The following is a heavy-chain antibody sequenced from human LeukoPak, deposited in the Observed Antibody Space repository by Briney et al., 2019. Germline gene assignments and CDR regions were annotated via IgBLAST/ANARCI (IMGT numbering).Heavy chain of an antibody. V-gene: IGHV1-69*02. D-gene: IGHD2-2*01. CDR2: IIPILGIA. CDR3: VRSLGGVPAASSGYYYGMDV. Sequence: SVKVSCKASGGTFSSYTISWVRQAPGQGLEWMGRIIPILGIANYAQKFQGRVTITADKSTSAAYMELSSLRSEDTAVYYCVRSLGGVPAASSGYYYGMDVWGQGTTVTVSS. J-gene: IGHJ6*02. CDR1: GGTFSSYT.